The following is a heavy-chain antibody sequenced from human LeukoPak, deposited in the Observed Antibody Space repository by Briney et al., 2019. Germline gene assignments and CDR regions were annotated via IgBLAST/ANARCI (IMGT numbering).Heavy chain of an antibody. CDR3: AKSDPPLPY. Sequence: GGSLRLSCAASGFTFSNERMHWVRHAPGKGLLWVSYINNDGSSPTYADSVKGRFTISRDNAKNTVYLQMNSLTVEDTGVYFCAKSDPPLPYWGQGALVTVSS. V-gene: IGHV3-74*01. CDR1: GFTFSNER. CDR2: INNDGSSP. J-gene: IGHJ4*02.